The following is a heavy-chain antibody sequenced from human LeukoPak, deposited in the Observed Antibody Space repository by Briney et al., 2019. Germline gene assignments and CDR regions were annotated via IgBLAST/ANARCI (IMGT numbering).Heavy chain of an antibody. CDR2: IYHSGST. V-gene: IGHV4-4*02. Sequence: SETLSLTCAVSGGSITSSNRWSWVRQPPGKGLEWIGEIYHSGSTHYNPSLNSRLTMSVDKSKNAFSLKLGSVTAADTAVYYCARLRSNYVDYYYGMDVWGQGTTVTVSS. CDR3: ARLRSNYVDYYYGMDV. J-gene: IGHJ6*02. D-gene: IGHD4-11*01. CDR1: GGSITSSNR.